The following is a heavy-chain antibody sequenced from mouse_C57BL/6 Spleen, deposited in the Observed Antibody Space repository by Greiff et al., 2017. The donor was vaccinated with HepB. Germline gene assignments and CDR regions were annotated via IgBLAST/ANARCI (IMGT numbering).Heavy chain of an antibody. D-gene: IGHD1-1*01. V-gene: IGHV1-15*01. CDR1: GYTFTDYE. CDR3: TRKSLYDGSSYGYFDV. CDR2: IDPETGGT. Sequence: VKLVESGAELVRPGASVTLSCKASGYTFTDYEMHWVKQTPVHGLEWIGAIDPETGGTAYNQKFKGKAILTADKSSSTAYMELRSLTSEDSAVYYCTRKSLYDGSSYGYFDVWGTGTTVTVSS. J-gene: IGHJ1*03.